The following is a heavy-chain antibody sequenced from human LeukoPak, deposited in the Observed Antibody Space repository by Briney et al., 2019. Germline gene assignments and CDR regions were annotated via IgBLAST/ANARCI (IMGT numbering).Heavy chain of an antibody. D-gene: IGHD3-10*01. Sequence: GRSLRLSCSASGFTFSRYAMHWVRHAPGKGLEYVSAISSNGGNTYYADSVKGRFTISRDNSRNTLHLQMSSLRVEDTAVYYCVKDSSSGSYFDYWGQGTLVTVSS. CDR2: ISSNGGNT. V-gene: IGHV3-64D*06. CDR3: VKDSSSGSYFDY. J-gene: IGHJ4*02. CDR1: GFTFSRYA.